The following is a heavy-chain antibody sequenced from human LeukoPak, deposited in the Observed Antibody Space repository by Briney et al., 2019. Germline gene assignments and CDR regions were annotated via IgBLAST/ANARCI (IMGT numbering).Heavy chain of an antibody. CDR1: GFTFSSYA. Sequence: PGGSLRLSCAASGFTFSSYAMSWVRQAPGKGLEWVSAISGSGGSTYYADSVKGRFTISRDNSKNTLYLQMNSLRAEDTAVYYCAKDKNYYDSSGYYLLFDYWGQGTLATVSS. D-gene: IGHD3-22*01. V-gene: IGHV3-23*01. J-gene: IGHJ4*02. CDR2: ISGSGGST. CDR3: AKDKNYYDSSGYYLLFDY.